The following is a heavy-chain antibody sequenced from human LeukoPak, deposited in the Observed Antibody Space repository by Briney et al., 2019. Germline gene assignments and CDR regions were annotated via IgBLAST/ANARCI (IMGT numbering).Heavy chain of an antibody. D-gene: IGHD6-13*01. V-gene: IGHV4-30-4*01. CDR2: IHYSGNT. CDR1: GGSSRSGDYF. CDR3: AKVAVIAAAGNTLDI. Sequence: SQTLSLTCAVSGGSSRSGDYFWSWIRQPPGKGLEWIGHIHYSGNTYYNPSLKSRVSISVDTSKNQFSLKLSSVTAADTAVYYCAKVAVIAAAGNTLDIWGQGTMVTVSS. J-gene: IGHJ3*02.